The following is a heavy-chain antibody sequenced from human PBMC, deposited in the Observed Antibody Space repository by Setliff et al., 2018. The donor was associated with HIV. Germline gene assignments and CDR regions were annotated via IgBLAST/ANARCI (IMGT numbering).Heavy chain of an antibody. CDR3: ARDGGSSPSPVSDYYYYYMDV. J-gene: IGHJ6*03. Sequence: GESLKISCAASGFPFSSYSMNWVRQAPGKGLEWVSYISSSRSTIYYADSVKGRFTISRDNAKNSVYLQMNSLRAEDTAVYYCARDGGSSPSPVSDYYYYYMDVWGKGTTVTVSS. CDR2: ISSSRSTI. V-gene: IGHV3-48*01. CDR1: GFPFSSYS. D-gene: IGHD1-26*01.